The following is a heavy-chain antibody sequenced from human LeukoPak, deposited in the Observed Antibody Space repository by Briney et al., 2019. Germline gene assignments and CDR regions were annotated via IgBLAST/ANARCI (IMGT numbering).Heavy chain of an antibody. V-gene: IGHV3-48*03. D-gene: IGHD3-16*01. Sequence: GGSLRLSCAASGFTFSSYEMNWVRQAPGEGLEWVSYISSSGSTIYYADSVKGRFTISRDNAKNPLYLQMNSLRAEDTAVYYCARDFSYDYVWGTSSFDYWGQGTLVTVSS. CDR1: GFTFSSYE. CDR2: ISSSGSTI. CDR3: ARDFSYDYVWGTSSFDY. J-gene: IGHJ4*02.